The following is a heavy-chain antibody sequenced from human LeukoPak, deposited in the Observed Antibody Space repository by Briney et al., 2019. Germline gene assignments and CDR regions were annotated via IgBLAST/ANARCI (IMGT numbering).Heavy chain of an antibody. V-gene: IGHV3-20*04. Sequence: PGGSLRLSCAAPGFTFDDYGMSWVRQAPGKGLEWVSGINWNGGSTGYADSVKGRFTISRDNAKNSLYLQMNTLRAEDTALYYCARGKTSRYYYYGMDVWGQGTTVTVSS. J-gene: IGHJ6*02. CDR2: INWNGGST. CDR3: ARGKTSRYYYYGMDV. CDR1: GFTFDDYG.